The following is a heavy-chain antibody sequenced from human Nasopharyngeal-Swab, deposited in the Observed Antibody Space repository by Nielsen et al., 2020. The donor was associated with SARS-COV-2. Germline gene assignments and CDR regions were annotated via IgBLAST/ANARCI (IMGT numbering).Heavy chain of an antibody. J-gene: IGHJ5*02. CDR3: AREAGGCMFDP. Sequence: GGSLRLSCEASGFSFGTSWMSWVRQAPGKGLEWVANIRQDGSERHYVDSVKGRFSISRDNAKNSLYLQMNSLRVEDTAVYYCAREAGGCMFDPWGQGGLVTVPS. CDR2: IRQDGSER. V-gene: IGHV3-7*01. CDR1: GFSFGTSW. D-gene: IGHD6-19*01.